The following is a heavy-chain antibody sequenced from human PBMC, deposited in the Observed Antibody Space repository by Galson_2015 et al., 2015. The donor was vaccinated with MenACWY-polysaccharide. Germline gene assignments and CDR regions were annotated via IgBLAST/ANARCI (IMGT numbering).Heavy chain of an antibody. V-gene: IGHV6-1*01. CDR1: GDSVSSNSAA. CDR2: LVYGPRPYN. CDR3: ARGGSGSLAPNGNAFDV. D-gene: IGHD3-22*01. J-gene: IGHJ3*01. Sequence: CAISGDSVSSNSAAWNWIRQSPSRGLEWLGGLVYGPRPYNVYAVSVKSRITINPDTSKNQFSLQLNSVTPEDTAVYFCARGGSGSLAPNGNAFDVWGQGTMVIVSS.